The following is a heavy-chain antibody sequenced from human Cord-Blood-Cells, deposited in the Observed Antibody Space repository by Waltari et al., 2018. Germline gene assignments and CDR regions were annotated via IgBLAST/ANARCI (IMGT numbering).Heavy chain of an antibody. V-gene: IGHV3-30-3*01. CDR2: KTYDGSNK. D-gene: IGHD3-16*01. CDR1: GFTFSSYA. Sequence: QVQLVESGGGVVQPGRSLRLSCAASGFTFSSYAMHWVRQAPGKGVGVVAVKTYDGSNKYYADSRKGRFTISKENSKNTLYLEMDSLRTEDTAVYYCAREGGGEYFDYWGQGTLVTVSS. J-gene: IGHJ4*02. CDR3: AREGGGEYFDY.